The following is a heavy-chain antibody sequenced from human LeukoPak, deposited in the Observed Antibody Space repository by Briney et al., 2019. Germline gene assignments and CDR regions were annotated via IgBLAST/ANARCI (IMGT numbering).Heavy chain of an antibody. CDR3: VRGATDYFDY. CDR1: GFTFSSYG. Sequence: GGSLRLSCAASGFTFSSYGMHRVRQAPGKGLEWVAVISYDGSNKYYADSVKGRFTISRDNSKNTLYLQMNSLRAEDTAVYYCVRGATDYFDYWGQGTLVTVSS. J-gene: IGHJ4*02. CDR2: ISYDGSNK. V-gene: IGHV3-30*03.